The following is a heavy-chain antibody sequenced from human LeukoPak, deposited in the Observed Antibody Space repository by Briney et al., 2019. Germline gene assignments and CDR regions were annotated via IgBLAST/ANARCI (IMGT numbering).Heavy chain of an antibody. J-gene: IGHJ4*02. CDR3: TGGGPGDY. CDR1: GFTFGDYA. CDR2: IRTKAYGGTT. Sequence: GGSLRLSCTASGFTFGDYAMSWVRQAPGKGLEWIGFIRTKAYGGTTEYAASVKGRFTISRDDSKSIAYLQMNSLKTEDTAVYYCTGGGPGDYWGQGTLVTVSS. V-gene: IGHV3-49*04. D-gene: IGHD3-10*01.